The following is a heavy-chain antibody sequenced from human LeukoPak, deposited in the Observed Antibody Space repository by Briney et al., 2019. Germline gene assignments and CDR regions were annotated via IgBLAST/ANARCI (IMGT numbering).Heavy chain of an antibody. CDR3: ARDPSGSYSTFYDY. J-gene: IGHJ4*02. D-gene: IGHD1-26*01. V-gene: IGHV4-34*01. CDR1: GGSFSGYY. CDR2: IYYSWST. Sequence: SETLSLTCAVYGGSFSGYYWSWIRQPPGKGLEWIGSIYYSWSTYYNPSLKSRVTISVDTSKNQFSLKLSSVTAADTAVYYCARDPSGSYSTFYDYWGQGTLVTVSS.